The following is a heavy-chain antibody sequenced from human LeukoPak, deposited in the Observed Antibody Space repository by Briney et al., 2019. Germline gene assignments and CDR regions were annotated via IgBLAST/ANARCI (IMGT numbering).Heavy chain of an antibody. CDR3: ARDRTPYSSGWYGDWWFDP. J-gene: IGHJ5*02. CDR2: ISSSSSYI. V-gene: IGHV3-21*01. Sequence: GGSLRLSCAASGFTFSSYSMNWVRQAPGKGLEWVSSISSSSSYIYYADSVKGRFTISRDNAKNSLYLQMNSLRAEDTAVYYCARDRTPYSSGWYGDWWFDPWGREPWSPSPQ. CDR1: GFTFSSYS. D-gene: IGHD6-19*01.